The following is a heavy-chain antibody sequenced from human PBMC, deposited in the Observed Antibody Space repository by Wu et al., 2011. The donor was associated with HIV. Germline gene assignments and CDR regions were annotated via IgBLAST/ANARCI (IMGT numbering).Heavy chain of an antibody. CDR2: INPNSGGT. CDR1: GYTFTGYY. J-gene: IGHJ5*02. CDR3: AGEPYDILTDTGGWFDP. Sequence: QVQLVQSGAEVKKPGASVKVSCKASGYTFTGYYMHWVRQAPGQGLEWMGWINPNSGGTSYAQKFQGRVTMTRDTSISTAYMELSRLRSDDMAVYYCAGEPYDILTDTGGWFDPWGQGTLVTVSS. D-gene: IGHD3-9*01. V-gene: IGHV1-2*02.